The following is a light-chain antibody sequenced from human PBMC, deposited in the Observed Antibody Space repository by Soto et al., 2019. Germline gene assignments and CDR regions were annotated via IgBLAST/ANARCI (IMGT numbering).Light chain of an antibody. V-gene: IGKV3D-15*01. CDR3: QQYDNSVWT. J-gene: IGKJ1*01. CDR1: ESVSRN. Sequence: EVVMTQSPATLSVSPGERATLSFRASESVSRNLAWYQQKPGQAPRLLIYGASSRATGIPDRFSGSGSGTDLTITISRLEPEDLEVYDCQQYDNSVWTFGQGTKVDIK. CDR2: GAS.